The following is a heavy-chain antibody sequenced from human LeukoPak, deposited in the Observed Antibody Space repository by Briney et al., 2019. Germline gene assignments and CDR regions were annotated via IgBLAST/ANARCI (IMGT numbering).Heavy chain of an antibody. V-gene: IGHV3-30*03. J-gene: IGHJ3*02. CDR2: ISYDGSNK. CDR3: AREGGSYLGNAFDI. Sequence: GRSLRLSCAASGFTFSSYGMHWVRQAPGKGLEWVAVISYDGSNKYYADSVKGRFTISRDNSKNTLYLQMNSLRAEDTAVYYCAREGGSYLGNAFDIWGQGTMVTVSS. CDR1: GFTFSSYG. D-gene: IGHD1-26*01.